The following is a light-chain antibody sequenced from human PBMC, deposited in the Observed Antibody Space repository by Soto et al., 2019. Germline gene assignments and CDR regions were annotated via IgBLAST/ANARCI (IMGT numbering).Light chain of an antibody. CDR1: QSVGSY. Sequence: VVSQSPATLSVSPGERVTLSCRASQSVGSYLARYQQKPGQAPRPLIYGASKRAPGVSARFSGSGSGTDFTLTISSLEPEDFAVYHCLQRSIGFTFGPGTKVDIK. V-gene: IGKV3-11*01. J-gene: IGKJ3*01. CDR3: LQRSIGFT. CDR2: GAS.